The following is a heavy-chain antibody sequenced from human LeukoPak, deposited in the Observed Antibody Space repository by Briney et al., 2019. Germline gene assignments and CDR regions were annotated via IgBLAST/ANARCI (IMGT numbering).Heavy chain of an antibody. D-gene: IGHD5-18*01. CDR3: ATYPESGYSYGYNYYGMDV. CDR2: INPNSGGT. J-gene: IGHJ6*02. CDR1: GYTFTGYY. V-gene: IGHV1-2*02. Sequence: GASVKVSCKASGYTFTGYYMHWVRQAPGQGLEWMGWINPNSGGTNYAQKFQGRVTMTRDTSISTAYMELSRLRSDDTAVCYCATYPESGYSYGYNYYGMDVWGQGTTVTVSS.